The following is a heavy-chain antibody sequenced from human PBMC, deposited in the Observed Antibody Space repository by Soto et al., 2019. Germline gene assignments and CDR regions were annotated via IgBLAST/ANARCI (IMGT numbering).Heavy chain of an antibody. Sequence: GGSLRLSCAASGFTFSSYGMHWVRQAPGKGLEWVAVIWYDGSNKYYADSVKGRFTISRDNSKNTLYLQMNSLRAEDTAVYYCARDAGDIVVVPAAMPGLYGMDVWGQGTTVTVSS. V-gene: IGHV3-33*01. J-gene: IGHJ6*02. D-gene: IGHD2-2*01. CDR2: IWYDGSNK. CDR1: GFTFSSYG. CDR3: ARDAGDIVVVPAAMPGLYGMDV.